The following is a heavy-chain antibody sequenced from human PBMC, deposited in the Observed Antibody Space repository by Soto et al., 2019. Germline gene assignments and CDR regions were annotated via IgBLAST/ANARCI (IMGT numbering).Heavy chain of an antibody. CDR1: GGSIISYD. CDR2: IYYSGST. CDR3: AILGATYFDY. Sequence: SATLSVSCSVAGGSIISYDWSWIRQPPGKGLEWIGYIYYSGSTNYNPSLKSRVTISVDTSKNQFSLKLSSVTAADTAVYYCAILGATYFDYWGQGTLVTVSS. V-gene: IGHV4-59*01. D-gene: IGHD1-26*01. J-gene: IGHJ4*02.